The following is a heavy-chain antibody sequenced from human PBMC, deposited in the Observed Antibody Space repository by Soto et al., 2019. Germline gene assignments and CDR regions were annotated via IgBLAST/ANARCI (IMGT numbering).Heavy chain of an antibody. V-gene: IGHV3-23*01. CDR3: ANGYCSGGSCAGRYY. Sequence: GGSLRLSCAASGFTFSSYAMSWVRQAPGKGLEWVSAISGSGGSTYYADSVKGRFTISRDNSKNTLYLQMNSLRAEDTAVYYCANGYCSGGSCAGRYYWGQGTLVTVSS. J-gene: IGHJ4*02. CDR1: GFTFSSYA. CDR2: ISGSGGST. D-gene: IGHD2-15*01.